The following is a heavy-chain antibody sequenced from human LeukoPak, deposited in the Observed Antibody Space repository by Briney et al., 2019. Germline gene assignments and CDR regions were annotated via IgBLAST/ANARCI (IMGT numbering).Heavy chain of an antibody. J-gene: IGHJ4*02. D-gene: IGHD3-22*01. CDR2: INHSGST. CDR3: VTYYFDSSGPKKNY. CDR1: GGSFSGYY. Sequence: SETLSLTCAVYGGSFSGYYWSWIRQPPGKGLEWIGEINHSGSTNYNPSLKSRVTISVDTSKKQFSLKLSSVTAADTAVYYCVTYYFDSSGPKKNYWGQGTLVTVCS. V-gene: IGHV4-34*01.